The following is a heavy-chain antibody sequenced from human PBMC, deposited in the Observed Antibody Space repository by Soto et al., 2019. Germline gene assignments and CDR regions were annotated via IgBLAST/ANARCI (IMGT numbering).Heavy chain of an antibody. Sequence: QVQLVQSGAEVKKPGSSVKVSCKASGGTFSSYTISWVRQAPGKGLEWMGRIIPILGIANYAQKFQGRVPITADKSTSTAYMELSSLRSEDTAVYYCASYNDSLAHTNWFDPWGQGTLVTVSS. CDR3: ASYNDSLAHTNWFDP. V-gene: IGHV1-69*02. CDR2: IIPILGIA. D-gene: IGHD1-1*01. CDR1: GGTFSSYT. J-gene: IGHJ5*02.